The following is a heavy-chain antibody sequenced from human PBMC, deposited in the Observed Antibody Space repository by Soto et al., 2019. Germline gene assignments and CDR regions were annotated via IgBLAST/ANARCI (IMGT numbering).Heavy chain of an antibody. D-gene: IGHD3-10*01. CDR3: NAGKEFWS. V-gene: IGHV3-15*01. J-gene: IGHJ3*01. Sequence: SCAACGFTFSNAWMSWVRQAPGKGLEWVGRIKSKTDGGTTDYAAPVKGRFTISRDDSRSTLYLQMNSLKTVDTGVYYCNAGKEFWSWGHGTMVTVSS. CDR1: GFTFSNAW. CDR2: IKSKTDGGTT.